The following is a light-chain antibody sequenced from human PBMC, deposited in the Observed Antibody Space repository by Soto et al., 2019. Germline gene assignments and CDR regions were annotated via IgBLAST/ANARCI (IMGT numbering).Light chain of an antibody. CDR3: QQPPSDWYA. CDR1: QGISTY. J-gene: IGKJ2*01. CDR2: GAS. Sequence: DIQLTHSPSFLSASVGDRVTITCRASQGISTYLAWYLQRPGKAPKLLIYGASTLQSGVPSRFSGSGSGTEFTPTISSQQPEEFGTYYCQQPPSDWYAFGQGTKLEI. V-gene: IGKV1-9*01.